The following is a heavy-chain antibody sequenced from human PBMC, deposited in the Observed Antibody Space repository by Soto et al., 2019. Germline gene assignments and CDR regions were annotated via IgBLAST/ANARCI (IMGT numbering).Heavy chain of an antibody. D-gene: IGHD4-4*01. Sequence: QVQLVQSGAEVKKPGASVKVSCKASGYTFTSYAMHWVRQAPGQRLEWMGWINAGNGNTKYSQKFQGRVTITRDTSASTAYMELSSLRSEDTAVYYCATYSGGRRPFDYWGQGTLVTVSS. J-gene: IGHJ4*02. V-gene: IGHV1-3*01. CDR3: ATYSGGRRPFDY. CDR2: INAGNGNT. CDR1: GYTFTSYA.